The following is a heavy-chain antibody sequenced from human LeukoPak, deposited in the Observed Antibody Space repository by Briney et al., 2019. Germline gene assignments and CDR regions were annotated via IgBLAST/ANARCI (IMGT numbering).Heavy chain of an antibody. Sequence: GGSLRLSCAASGFTFSDYYMNWIRQAPGKGLEWISYISSSATIIYYADSAKGRFTVSRDNAKNSLYLQMDSLRAEDSAVYYCARDGIVGASNYYYYMDVWGTGTTVTVSS. V-gene: IGHV3-11*04. CDR2: ISSSATII. CDR1: GFTFSDYY. D-gene: IGHD1-26*01. CDR3: ARDGIVGASNYYYYMDV. J-gene: IGHJ6*03.